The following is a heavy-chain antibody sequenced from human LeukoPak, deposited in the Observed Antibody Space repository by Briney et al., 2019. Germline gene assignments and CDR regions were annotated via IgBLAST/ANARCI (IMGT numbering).Heavy chain of an antibody. J-gene: IGHJ6*04. CDR2: ISSSGSTI. V-gene: IGHV3-48*03. Sequence: GGSLRLSCAASGFTFSSYEMNWVRQAPGKGLEWVSYISSSGSTIYYADSVKGRFTVSRDNAKNSLYLQMNSLRAEDTAVYYCAELGITMIGGFWGKGTTVTISS. CDR1: GFTFSSYE. CDR3: AELGITMIGGF. D-gene: IGHD3-10*02.